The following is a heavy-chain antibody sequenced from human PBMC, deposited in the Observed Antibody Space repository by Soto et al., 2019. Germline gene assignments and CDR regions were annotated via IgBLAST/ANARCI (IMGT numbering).Heavy chain of an antibody. J-gene: IGHJ4*02. CDR3: ATTGGGYLDY. CDR2: IWYDGSNQ. V-gene: IGHV3-33*01. CDR1: GSSISSYG. Sequence: GGSLRLSCAASGSSISSYGMHWVRQAPGKGLEWVAVIWYDGSNQYYTDSVKGRFIISRDNSGNMLYLQMNSLRAEDTAVYYCATTGGGYLDYWGQGTLVTVSS. D-gene: IGHD3-10*01.